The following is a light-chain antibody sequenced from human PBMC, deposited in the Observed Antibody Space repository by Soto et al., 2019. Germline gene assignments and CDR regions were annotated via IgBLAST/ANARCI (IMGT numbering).Light chain of an antibody. Sequence: QPDLTHPLSANGSPGQSVRITCTGTSSDVGGYNYVSWYQQHPGKAPKLMIYEVSKRPSGVPDRFSGSKSANTASLTVSGLQAEDEADYCCSLYGGSNDCVFGSGTKVTV. CDR3: SLYGGSNDCV. J-gene: IGLJ1*01. V-gene: IGLV2-8*01. CDR1: SSDVGGYNY. CDR2: EVS.